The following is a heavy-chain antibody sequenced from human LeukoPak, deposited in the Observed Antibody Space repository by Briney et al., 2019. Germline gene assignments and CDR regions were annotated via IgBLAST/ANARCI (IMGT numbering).Heavy chain of an antibody. J-gene: IGHJ4*02. CDR2: INPNSGGT. D-gene: IGHD3-22*01. CDR3: ARVLYYYDSGGGNDY. CDR1: GYTFTGYY. Sequence: ASVKVSCKASGYTFTGYYMHWVRQAPGQGLEWMGWINPNSGGTNYAQKFQGRVTMTRDTSISTAYMELSRLRSDDTAVYYCARVLYYYDSGGGNDYRGQGTLVTVSS. V-gene: IGHV1-2*02.